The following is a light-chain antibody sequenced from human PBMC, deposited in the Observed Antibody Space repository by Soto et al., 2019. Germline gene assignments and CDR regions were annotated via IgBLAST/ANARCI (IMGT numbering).Light chain of an antibody. CDR3: GSYAGSIILI. CDR1: SSDVGGYKF. CDR2: EVS. V-gene: IGLV2-23*02. J-gene: IGLJ2*01. Sequence: QSALTQPASVSGSPGQSITISCTGTSSDVGGYKFVSWYQQHPGTAPKLMIYEVSNRPSGVSSRFSGSKSGNTASLTISGLQAEDEADYFCGSYAGSIILIFGGGTKVTVL.